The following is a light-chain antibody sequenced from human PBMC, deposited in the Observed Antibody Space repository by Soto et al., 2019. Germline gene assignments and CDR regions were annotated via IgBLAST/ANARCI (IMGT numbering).Light chain of an antibody. CDR1: QTISSC. Sequence: DIQMTQSPSTLSGSVGDRVTITCRASQTISSCLAWYQQKPGKAPKLLIYKASTLKSGVPSRFSGSGSGTEFTLTISSLQPDDFATYYCQHYNSYSWTFGQGTKVEIK. CDR3: QHYNSYSWT. CDR2: KAS. J-gene: IGKJ1*01. V-gene: IGKV1-5*03.